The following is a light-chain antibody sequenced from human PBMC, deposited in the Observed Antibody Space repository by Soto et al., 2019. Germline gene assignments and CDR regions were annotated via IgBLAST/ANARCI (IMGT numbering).Light chain of an antibody. CDR3: QQYKSFSLT. V-gene: IGKV1-5*03. J-gene: IGKJ4*01. Sequence: DIQMTQSPSTLSASVGDRVTITCRASQSISNWLAWYQQKPGKAPKLLIYKTSNLDSGVPSRFSGSGSGTEFSLTISSLQPDDFATSYCQQYKSFSLTVGGGTRVEVK. CDR1: QSISNW. CDR2: KTS.